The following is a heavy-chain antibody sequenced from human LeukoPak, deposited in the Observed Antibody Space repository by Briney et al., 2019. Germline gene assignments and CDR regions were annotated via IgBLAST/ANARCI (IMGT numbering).Heavy chain of an antibody. CDR1: GYSFTSYW. D-gene: IGHD3-22*01. CDR3: ARSSYYDSSGYYYNFDY. J-gene: IGHJ4*02. V-gene: IGHV5-51*01. Sequence: GESLKISCKGSGYSFTSYWIGWVRQMPGKGLEWMGSIYPGDSDTRYSPSFQGQVTISADKSISTAYLQWSSLKASDTAMYYCARSSYYDSSGYYYNFDYWGQGTLVTVSS. CDR2: IYPGDSDT.